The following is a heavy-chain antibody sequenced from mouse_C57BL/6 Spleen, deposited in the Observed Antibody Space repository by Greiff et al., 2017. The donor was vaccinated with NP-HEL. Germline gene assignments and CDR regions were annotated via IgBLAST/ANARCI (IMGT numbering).Heavy chain of an antibody. J-gene: IGHJ1*03. CDR2: IYPGDGDT. Sequence: QVQLQQSGAELVKPGASVKISCKASGYAFSSYWMNWVKQRPGKGLEWIGQIYPGDGDTNYNGKFKGKATLTADKSSSTAYMQLSSLTSEDSAVYFCARGGYYGPHWYFDVWGTGTTVTVSS. CDR1: GYAFSSYW. D-gene: IGHD1-1*01. CDR3: ARGGYYGPHWYFDV. V-gene: IGHV1-80*01.